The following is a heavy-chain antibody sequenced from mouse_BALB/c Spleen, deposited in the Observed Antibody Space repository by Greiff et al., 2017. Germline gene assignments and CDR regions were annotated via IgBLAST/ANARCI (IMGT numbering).Heavy chain of an antibody. CDR1: GYTFTSYV. Sequence: EVKLMESGPELVKPGASVKMSCKASGYTFTSYVMHWVKQKPGQGLEWIGYINPYNDGTKYNEKFKGKATLTSDKSSNTAYMELSSLTSEDSAVYYCASSSPGYWGQGTTLTVSS. J-gene: IGHJ2*01. D-gene: IGHD1-1*01. V-gene: IGHV1-14*01. CDR3: ASSSPGY. CDR2: INPYNDGT.